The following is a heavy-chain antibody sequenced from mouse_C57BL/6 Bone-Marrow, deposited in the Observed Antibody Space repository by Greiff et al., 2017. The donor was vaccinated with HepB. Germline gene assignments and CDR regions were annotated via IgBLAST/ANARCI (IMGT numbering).Heavy chain of an antibody. J-gene: IGHJ4*01. V-gene: IGHV8-12*01. Sequence: VMLVESGPGILQSSQTLSLTCSFSGFSLSTSGMGVSWIRQPSGKGLEWLAHIYWDDDKRYNPSLKSRLTISKDTSRNQVFLKITSVDTADTATYYCARREGYDYEGAMDYWGQGTSVTVSS. CDR3: ARREGYDYEGAMDY. CDR2: IYWDDDK. D-gene: IGHD2-4*01. CDR1: GFSLSTSGMG.